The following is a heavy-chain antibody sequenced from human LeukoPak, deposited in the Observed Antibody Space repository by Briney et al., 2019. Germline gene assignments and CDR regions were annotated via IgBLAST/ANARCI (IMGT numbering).Heavy chain of an antibody. CDR3: ARGVGPDAHKKAGGLFDY. D-gene: IGHD2-15*01. CDR2: INPNSGGT. CDR1: GYTFTGCY. J-gene: IGHJ4*02. Sequence: ASVKVSCKASGYTFTGCYMHWVRQAPGQGLEWMGRINPNSGGTNYAQKFQGRVTMTRDTSISTAYMELSRLRSDDTAVYYCARGVGPDAHKKAGGLFDYWGQGTLVTVSS. V-gene: IGHV1-2*06.